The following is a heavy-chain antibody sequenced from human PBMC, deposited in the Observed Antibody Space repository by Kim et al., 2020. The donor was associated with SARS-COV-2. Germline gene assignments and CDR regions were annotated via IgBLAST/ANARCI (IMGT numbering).Heavy chain of an antibody. CDR3: ARDRGREDDFWSGYYLTYYYYGMDV. V-gene: IGHV1-46*01. CDR2: INPSGGST. CDR1: GYTFTSYY. Sequence: ASVKVSCKASGYTFTSYYMYWVRQAPGQGLEWMGIINPSGGSTSYAQKFQGRVTMTRDTSTSTVYMELSSLRSEDTAVYYCARDRGREDDFWSGYYLTYYYYGMDVWGQGTTVTVSS. D-gene: IGHD3-3*01. J-gene: IGHJ6*02.